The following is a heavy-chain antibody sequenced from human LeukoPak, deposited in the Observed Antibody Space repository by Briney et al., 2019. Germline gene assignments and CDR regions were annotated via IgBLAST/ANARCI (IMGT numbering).Heavy chain of an antibody. V-gene: IGHV1-2*02. J-gene: IGHJ4*02. D-gene: IGHD2-8*02. CDR1: GYTFTGDY. CDR3: ARGFQSFYPLVQYFDY. CDR2: INPNSGGT. Sequence: ASVKVSCKASGYTFTGDYMHRVRQAPGQGLEWMGWINPNSGGTNYAQKFQGRVTMTRDTSISTAYMELSRLRSDDTAVYYCARGFQSFYPLVQYFDYWGQGTLVTVSS.